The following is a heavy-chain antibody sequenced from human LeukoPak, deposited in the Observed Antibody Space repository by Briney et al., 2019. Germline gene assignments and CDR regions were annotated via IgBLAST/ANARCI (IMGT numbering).Heavy chain of an antibody. CDR2: IYYSGST. CDR3: AREGVKYYYDSSGYYYVYHAFDI. Sequence: SETLSLTCTVSGGSISSYYWSWIRQPPGKGLEGIGNIYYSGSTNYNPSLKSRVTISVDTSKNQFSLKLSSVTAADTAVYYCAREGVKYYYDSSGYYYVYHAFDIWGQGTMVTVSS. J-gene: IGHJ3*02. D-gene: IGHD3-22*01. CDR1: GGSISSYY. V-gene: IGHV4-59*01.